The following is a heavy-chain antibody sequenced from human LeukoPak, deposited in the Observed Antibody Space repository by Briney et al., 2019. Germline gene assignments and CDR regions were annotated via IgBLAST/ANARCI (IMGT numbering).Heavy chain of an antibody. CDR2: ISSDTVNI. Sequence: GGALRVSCGASGFTFSSYGMKWVRQAPGKGLGWVSYISSDTVNIYYADSVKGRFTISRDNAAKSVYLHMNRLSAEDTAVYYCARDLNWAFDYWGQGNLVTVSS. CDR1: GFTFSSYG. V-gene: IGHV3-48*01. CDR3: ARDLNWAFDY. D-gene: IGHD7-27*01. J-gene: IGHJ4*02.